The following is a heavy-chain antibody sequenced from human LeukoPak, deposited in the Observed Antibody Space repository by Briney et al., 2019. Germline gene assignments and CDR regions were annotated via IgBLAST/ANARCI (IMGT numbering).Heavy chain of an antibody. CDR1: GGSISSGDYY. J-gene: IGHJ4*02. CDR3: ARDCKSCKFDY. Sequence: PSETLSLTCTVSGGSISSGDYYWSWIRQPPGKGLEWIGYIYYSGSTYYNPSLKSRVTISVDTSKNQFSLKLSSVTAADTAVYYCARDCKSCKFDYWGQGTLVTVSS. V-gene: IGHV4-30-4*01. CDR2: IYYSGST.